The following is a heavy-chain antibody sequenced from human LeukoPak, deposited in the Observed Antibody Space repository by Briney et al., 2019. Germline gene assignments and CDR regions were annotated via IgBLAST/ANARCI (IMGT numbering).Heavy chain of an antibody. Sequence: GGSLRLSCAASGFTFSSYDMHWVRQAIGKGLEWVSAINTAGDTYYPGSVKGRFTISRENAKNSLNLQMNSLRAGDTAVYYCARVAPDYYGRNYHYYGMDVWGQGTTVTVSS. D-gene: IGHD3-10*01. V-gene: IGHV3-13*01. J-gene: IGHJ6*02. CDR2: INTAGDT. CDR1: GFTFSSYD. CDR3: ARVAPDYYGRNYHYYGMDV.